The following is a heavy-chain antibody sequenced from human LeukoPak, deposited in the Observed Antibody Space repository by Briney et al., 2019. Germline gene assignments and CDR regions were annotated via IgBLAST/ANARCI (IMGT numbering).Heavy chain of an antibody. CDR3: ARDLPVWELPGGTWFDP. J-gene: IGHJ5*02. CDR2: INPNSGGT. CDR1: GYTFTDYY. Sequence: ASVKVSCKASGYTFTDYYMHWVRQAPGQGLEWMGWINPNSGGTNYAQKLQGRVTMTTDTSTSTAYMEVRSLRSDDTAVYYCARDLPVWELPGGTWFDPWGQGTLVTVSS. D-gene: IGHD1-26*01. V-gene: IGHV1-2*02.